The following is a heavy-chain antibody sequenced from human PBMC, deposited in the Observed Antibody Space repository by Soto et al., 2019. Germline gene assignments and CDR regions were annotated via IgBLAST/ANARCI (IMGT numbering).Heavy chain of an antibody. CDR3: GKVGYCSSTSSPGGIAAAGDY. V-gene: IGHV3-23*01. J-gene: IGHJ4*02. CDR2: ISGSGGST. CDR1: GFTFSSYA. Sequence: EVQLLESGGGLVQPGGSLRLSCAASGFTFSSYAMSWVRQAPGKGLEWVSAISGSGGSTYYADSVKGRFTISRDNSKNTLYLKRNSLRAEDTAVYYCGKVGYCSSTSSPGGIAAAGDYGGQGTLVTVSS. D-gene: IGHD2-2*01.